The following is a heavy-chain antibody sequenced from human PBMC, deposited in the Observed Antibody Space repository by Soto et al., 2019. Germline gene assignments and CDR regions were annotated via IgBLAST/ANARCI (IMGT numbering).Heavy chain of an antibody. Sequence: QVQLVESGGGVVQPGRSLTLSCAASGFTFSSYAMQWVRQAPGEGLEWVAVMSYVGDYKYYADSVKGRFTISRDNSKNTLYLQMNSLRAEDTAVYYCAREDDRIGYYLDCWGQGTLVTVSS. CDR2: MSYVGDYK. CDR3: AREDDRIGYYLDC. CDR1: GFTFSSYA. V-gene: IGHV3-30-3*01. J-gene: IGHJ4*02. D-gene: IGHD3-22*01.